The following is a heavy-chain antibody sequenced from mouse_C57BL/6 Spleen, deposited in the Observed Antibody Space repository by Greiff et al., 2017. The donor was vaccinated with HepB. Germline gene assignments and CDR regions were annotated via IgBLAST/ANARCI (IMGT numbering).Heavy chain of an antibody. CDR2: INPYNGGT. J-gene: IGHJ4*01. D-gene: IGHD1-1*01. Sequence: VQLKQSGPVLVKPGASVKMSCKASGYTFTDYYMNWVKQSHGKSLEWIGVINPYNGGTSYNQKFKGKATLTVDKSSSTAYMELNSLTSEDSAVYYCARSPTTPLYAMDYWGQGTSVTVSS. CDR1: GYTFTDYY. CDR3: ARSPTTPLYAMDY. V-gene: IGHV1-19*01.